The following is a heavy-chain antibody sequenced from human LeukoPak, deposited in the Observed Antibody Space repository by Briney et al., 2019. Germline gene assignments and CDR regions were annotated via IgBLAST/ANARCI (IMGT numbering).Heavy chain of an antibody. D-gene: IGHD3-3*01. J-gene: IGHJ6*03. V-gene: IGHV4-34*01. Sequence: SETLSLTCGVFYGSFSGYYWSWIRQYPGKGLEWIAEINHSGSTNYNPSLKSRVTISVDTSKDQFSLKVNSVTAADTAVYYCAKAGDTIFGVVTYYYYYMDVWGKGTTVTVSS. CDR2: INHSGST. CDR3: AKAGDTIFGVVTYYYYYMDV. CDR1: YGSFSGYY.